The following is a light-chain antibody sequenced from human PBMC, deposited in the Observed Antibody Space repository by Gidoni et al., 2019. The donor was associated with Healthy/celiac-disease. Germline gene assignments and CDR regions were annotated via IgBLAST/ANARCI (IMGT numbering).Light chain of an antibody. J-gene: IGLJ2*01. CDR2: GNS. CDR3: QSYDSSLSGSVV. V-gene: IGLV1-40*01. Sequence: QSVLTQPPPVSGAPGQGVTTSCPGSSSNIGAGYDVHWYQQLPGTAPKLLIYGNSNRPSGVPDRFSGSKSGTSASLAITGLQAEDEADYYCQSYDSSLSGSVVFGGGTKLTVL. CDR1: SSNIGAGYD.